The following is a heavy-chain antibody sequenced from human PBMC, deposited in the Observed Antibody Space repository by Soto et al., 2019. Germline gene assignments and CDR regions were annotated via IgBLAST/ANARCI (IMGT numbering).Heavy chain of an antibody. Sequence: SVTLSLTCTLLGDSVNNGAYYWICFRQHPGKGLELIGHTYYTGSTYFNPSLKSRVTISVDTSKSQFSLRLSFVTAADSAVYYCARDHGPTVTSAFDVWGQGTMVT. CDR2: TYYTGST. CDR1: GDSVNNGAYY. V-gene: IGHV4-31*03. J-gene: IGHJ3*01. D-gene: IGHD4-17*01. CDR3: ARDHGPTVTSAFDV.